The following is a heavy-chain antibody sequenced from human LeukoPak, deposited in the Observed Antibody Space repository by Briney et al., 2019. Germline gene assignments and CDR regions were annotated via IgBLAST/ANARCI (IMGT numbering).Heavy chain of an antibody. CDR3: ARDPVSGVVAATVYYYYMDV. CDR1: GYTFSNYG. CDR2: ISAYNGNT. V-gene: IGHV1-18*01. D-gene: IGHD2-15*01. J-gene: IGHJ6*03. Sequence: ASVKVSCKASGYTFSNYGISWVRQAPGQGLEWMGWISAYNGNTNYAQKFQGRVTITTDESTSTAYMELSSLRSEDTAVYYCARDPVSGVVAATVYYYYMDVWGKGTTVTVSS.